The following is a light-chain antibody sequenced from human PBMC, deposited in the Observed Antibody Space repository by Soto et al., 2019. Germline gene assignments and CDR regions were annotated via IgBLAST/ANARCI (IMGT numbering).Light chain of an antibody. CDR3: QQRSNC. V-gene: IGKV3-11*01. CDR1: QSVSIR. Sequence: EIVLTQSPATLSSFPGDRVTLSCRASQSVSIRLAWYQHKSGQAPRLLISGASSRANGIPDRFSGSGSGTDFTLTISSLEPEDFAVYYCQQRSNCFGQGTRLEI. CDR2: GAS. J-gene: IGKJ5*01.